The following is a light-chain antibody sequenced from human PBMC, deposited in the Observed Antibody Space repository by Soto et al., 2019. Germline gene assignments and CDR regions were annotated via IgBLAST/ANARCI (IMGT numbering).Light chain of an antibody. J-gene: IGKJ4*01. V-gene: IGKV3-11*01. CDR1: QSVSIY. CDR3: QQRSNLPLT. CDR2: DAS. Sequence: EIVLTQSPATLSLSPGERATLSCRASQSVSIYLAWYQQIPGQAPRLLIYDASNRATGIPARFSGRGSGTDFTLTISSLEPEDFAVYYCQQRSNLPLTFGGGTKVEIK.